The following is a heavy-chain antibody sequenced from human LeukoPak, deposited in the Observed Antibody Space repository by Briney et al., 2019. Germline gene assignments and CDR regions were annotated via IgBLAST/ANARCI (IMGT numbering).Heavy chain of an antibody. CDR3: ARVKGTGFDY. D-gene: IGHD7-27*01. CDR1: GFTFSSYS. Sequence: PGGSLRLSCAASGFTFSSYSMNWVRQAPGKGLEWVSSITTSSSSIYYADSVKGRFTISRDNAKNSLYLQVNSLRAEDTAVYYCARVKGTGFDYRGQGTLVTVSS. V-gene: IGHV3-21*01. J-gene: IGHJ4*02. CDR2: ITTSSSSI.